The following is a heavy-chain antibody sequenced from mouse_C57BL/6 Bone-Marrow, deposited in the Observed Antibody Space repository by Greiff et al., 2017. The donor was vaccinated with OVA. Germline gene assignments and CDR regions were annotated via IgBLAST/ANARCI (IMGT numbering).Heavy chain of an antibody. D-gene: IGHD1-1*01. CDR2: ILPGSGST. Sequence: VQLQQSGAELMKPGASVKLSCKATGYTFTGYWIEWVKQRPGHGLEWIGEILPGSGSTNYNAKFKGKATFTADTSSNTAYMQLSSLTTEDSAIYYCASSPLYYYGSSYYWYFDVWGTGTTVTVSS. V-gene: IGHV1-9*01. CDR1: GYTFTGYW. CDR3: ASSPLYYYGSSYYWYFDV. J-gene: IGHJ1*03.